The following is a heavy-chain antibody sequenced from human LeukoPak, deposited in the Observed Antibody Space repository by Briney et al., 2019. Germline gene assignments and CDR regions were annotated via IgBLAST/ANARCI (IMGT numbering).Heavy chain of an antibody. CDR1: GGSISSYY. J-gene: IGHJ4*02. D-gene: IGHD3-16*01. V-gene: IGHV4-59*01. CDR2: IYHSGST. CDR3: ARGYGGSYGHFDY. Sequence: SETLSLTCTVSGGSISSYYWSWIRQPPGNGLEWIGYIYHSGSTNYNPSLKSRVTISVDTSKNQFSLKLSSVTAADTAVYYCARGYGGSYGHFDYWGQGTLVTVSS.